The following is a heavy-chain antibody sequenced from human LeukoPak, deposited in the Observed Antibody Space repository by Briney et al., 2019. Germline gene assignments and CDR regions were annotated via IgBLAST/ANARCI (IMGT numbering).Heavy chain of an antibody. Sequence: GESLKISCKGSGYSFTSYWIGWVCQMPGKGLEWMGIIYPGDSDIRYSPSFQGQVTISADKSISTAYLQWSSLKASDTAMYYCARAVGSTIYKNYYGMDVWGQGTTVTVSS. V-gene: IGHV5-51*01. J-gene: IGHJ6*02. CDR2: IYPGDSDI. D-gene: IGHD1-26*01. CDR1: GYSFTSYW. CDR3: ARAVGSTIYKNYYGMDV.